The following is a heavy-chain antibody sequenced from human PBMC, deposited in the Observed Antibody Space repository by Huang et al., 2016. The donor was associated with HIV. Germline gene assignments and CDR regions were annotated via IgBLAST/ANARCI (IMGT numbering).Heavy chain of an antibody. CDR3: ARRGYYYDGSGFPGFDP. D-gene: IGHD3-22*01. CDR2: INDTGNT. J-gene: IGHJ5*02. Sequence: QVQLQLWGAGLLKPSETLSLTCAVYGGSFSGFYWGWIRQPPGKGLGWIGEINDTGNTNSDPSLRGRVTMSVNTSKKQFSLQVKSVTVADTATYYCARRGYYYDGSGFPGFDPWGRGALVTVSS. V-gene: IGHV4-34*02. CDR1: GGSFSGFY.